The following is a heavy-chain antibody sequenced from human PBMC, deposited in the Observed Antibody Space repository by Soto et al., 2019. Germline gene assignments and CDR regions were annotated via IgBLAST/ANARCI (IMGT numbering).Heavy chain of an antibody. CDR1: GFTVSSNY. Sequence: GGSLRLSCAASGFTVSSNYMSWVRQAPGKGLEWVSVIYSGGSTYYADSVKGRFTISRHNSKNTLYLQMNSLRAEDTAVYYFAREVGVRLERNRGYCSSTSCYFLNGTVEYYYYYYMDVWGKGTTVTVSS. CDR3: AREVGVRLERNRGYCSSTSCYFLNGTVEYYYYYYMDV. J-gene: IGHJ6*03. D-gene: IGHD2-2*01. V-gene: IGHV3-53*04. CDR2: IYSGGST.